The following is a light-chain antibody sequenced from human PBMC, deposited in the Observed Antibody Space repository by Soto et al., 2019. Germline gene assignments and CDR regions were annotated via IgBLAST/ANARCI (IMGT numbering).Light chain of an antibody. V-gene: IGKV3-15*01. CDR3: QQYGSSTWT. CDR1: QGVXRK. J-gene: IGKJ1*01. Sequence: MVVTKCAASLCVSPGERATLSCKARQGVXRKLDWYQQKPGQAPRLLXDCAATMATGSPARFNGSGSGTEFTLTISSLDSDDFAVYYCQQYGSSTWTFGQGTKVDIK. CDR2: CAA.